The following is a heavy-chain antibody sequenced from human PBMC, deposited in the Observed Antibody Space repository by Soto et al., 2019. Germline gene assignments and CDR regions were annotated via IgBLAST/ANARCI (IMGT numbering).Heavy chain of an antibody. CDR1: GYTFTSYG. CDR2: ISAYNGNT. D-gene: IGHD6-13*01. V-gene: IGHV1-18*01. J-gene: IGHJ5*02. CDR3: ARDGLAAAAGAGWFDP. Sequence: GASVKVSCKASGYTFTSYGISWVRQAHGQGLEWMGWISAYNGNTNYAQKLQGRVTMTTDTSTSTAYMELRSLRSDDTAVYYCARDGLAAAAGAGWFDPWGQGTLVTVSS.